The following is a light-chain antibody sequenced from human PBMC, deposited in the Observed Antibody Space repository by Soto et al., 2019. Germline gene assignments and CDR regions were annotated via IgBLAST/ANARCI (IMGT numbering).Light chain of an antibody. Sequence: QSALTQPASVSGSPGQSITISCTGTSSDVGSYNLVSWYQQYPGKAPKLMIYEGTKRPSGVSNRFSASKSGSTASLTISGLQAEDEGDYYCCSYAGSSTWVFGGGTKLTVL. V-gene: IGLV2-23*01. CDR3: CSYAGSSTWV. J-gene: IGLJ3*02. CDR2: EGT. CDR1: SSDVGSYNL.